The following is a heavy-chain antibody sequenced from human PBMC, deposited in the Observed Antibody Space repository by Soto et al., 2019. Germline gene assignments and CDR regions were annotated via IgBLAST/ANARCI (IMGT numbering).Heavy chain of an antibody. CDR2: IRSKANSYAT. Sequence: EVQLVESGGGLVQPGGSLKLSCAASGFTFSGSAMHWVRQASGKGLEWVGRIRSKANSYATAYAASVKGRFTVSRDDSNNTAYLQLSSLKTEDTAVYYCTPEGAGFDYWGQLTLVTVSS. CDR3: TPEGAGFDY. J-gene: IGHJ4*02. CDR1: GFTFSGSA. V-gene: IGHV3-73*02. D-gene: IGHD1-26*01.